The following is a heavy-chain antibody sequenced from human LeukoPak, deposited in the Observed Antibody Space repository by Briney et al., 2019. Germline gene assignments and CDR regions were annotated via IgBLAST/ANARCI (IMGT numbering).Heavy chain of an antibody. CDR3: ARDAYCTNGVCYTRFDY. Sequence: GGSLRLSCAASGFTFSSYAMSWVRQAPGKGLEWVPSISSSSSYIYYADSVKGRFTISRDNAKNSLYLQMNSLRAEDTAVYYCARDAYCTNGVCYTRFDYWGQGTLVTVSS. V-gene: IGHV3-21*01. CDR2: ISSSSSYI. J-gene: IGHJ4*02. CDR1: GFTFSSYA. D-gene: IGHD2-8*01.